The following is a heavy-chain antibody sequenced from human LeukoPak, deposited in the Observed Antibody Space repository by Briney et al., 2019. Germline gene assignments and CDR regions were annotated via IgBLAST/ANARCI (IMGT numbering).Heavy chain of an antibody. CDR2: ISAYNGNT. V-gene: IGHV1-18*04. Sequence: ASVKVSCKASGYTFTSYYMHWVRQAPGQGLEWMGWISAYNGNTNYAQKLQGRVTMTTDTSTSTAYMELRSLRSDDTAVYYCARERSHGDPYDYWGQGTLVTVSS. J-gene: IGHJ4*02. CDR3: ARERSHGDPYDY. CDR1: GYTFTSYY. D-gene: IGHD4-17*01.